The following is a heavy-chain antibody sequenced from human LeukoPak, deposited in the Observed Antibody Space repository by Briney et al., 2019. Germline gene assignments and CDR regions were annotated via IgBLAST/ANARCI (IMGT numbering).Heavy chain of an antibody. D-gene: IGHD1-26*01. V-gene: IGHV1-18*01. CDR3: AKVRDEWELRGKDDY. CDR1: GYTFTSYG. Sequence: ASVKVSCKASGYTFTSYGISWVRQAPGQGLEWMGWISAYNGNTNYAQKLQGRVTMTTDTSTSTAYMELRSLRSDDTAVYYCAKVRDEWELRGKDDYWGQGTLFTVSS. J-gene: IGHJ4*02. CDR2: ISAYNGNT.